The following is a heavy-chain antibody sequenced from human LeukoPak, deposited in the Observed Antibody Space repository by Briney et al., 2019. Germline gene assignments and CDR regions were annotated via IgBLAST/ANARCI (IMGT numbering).Heavy chain of an antibody. Sequence: SETLSLTCTVSGGSISNYYWNWIRQPPGKGLEWIGYIYYSGTTNYNPSLKSRVSMSVDTSKNQFSLKLSSVTAADTAVYYCVRVGRDGYNFDTWGQGTLVTVSS. CDR3: VRVGRDGYNFDT. CDR1: GGSISNYY. D-gene: IGHD5-24*01. V-gene: IGHV4-59*01. J-gene: IGHJ5*02. CDR2: IYYSGTT.